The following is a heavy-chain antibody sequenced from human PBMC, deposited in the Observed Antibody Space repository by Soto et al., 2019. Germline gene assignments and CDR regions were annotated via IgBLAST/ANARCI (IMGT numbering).Heavy chain of an antibody. Sequence: QVQLVQSGAEVKKPGSSVKVSCKASGGTFSSYAISWVRQAPGQGLEWMGEIIPIFGTANYAQKFQGRVRITAXXSXSXXCRELGSLRSVDTAVYYCARDRGPSSGYYPYWFDPWGQGTLVTVSS. J-gene: IGHJ5*02. CDR1: GGTFSSYA. V-gene: IGHV1-69*12. D-gene: IGHD3-22*01. CDR3: ARDRGPSSGYYPYWFDP. CDR2: IIPIFGTA.